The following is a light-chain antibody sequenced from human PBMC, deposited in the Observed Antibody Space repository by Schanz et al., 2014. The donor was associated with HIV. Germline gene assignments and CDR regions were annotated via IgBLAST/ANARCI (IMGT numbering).Light chain of an antibody. CDR1: QSVSSSY. CDR3: QQYDSSPP. V-gene: IGKV3-20*01. Sequence: EIVLTQSPGTLSLSPGERATLSCRASQSVSSSYLAWYQQKPGQAPRLLIYGASSRATGIPDRFSGSGSGTDFTLTISRLEPEDFAVYYCQQYDSSPPFGQATKVEIK. J-gene: IGKJ1*01. CDR2: GAS.